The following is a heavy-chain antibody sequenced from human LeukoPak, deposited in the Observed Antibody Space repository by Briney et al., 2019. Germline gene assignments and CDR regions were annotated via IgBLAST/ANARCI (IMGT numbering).Heavy chain of an antibody. V-gene: IGHV3-9*01. Sequence: PGGSLRLSCAASRFTFDDYAMHWVRHAPGKGLEWVSGISWNSANIGYADSVKGRFTISRDNAKNSLYLQMNSLRAEDTAVYYCAKVEYSSNIPQHWGQGTLVTVSS. D-gene: IGHD6-6*01. CDR1: RFTFDDYA. CDR2: ISWNSANI. CDR3: AKVEYSSNIPQH. J-gene: IGHJ1*01.